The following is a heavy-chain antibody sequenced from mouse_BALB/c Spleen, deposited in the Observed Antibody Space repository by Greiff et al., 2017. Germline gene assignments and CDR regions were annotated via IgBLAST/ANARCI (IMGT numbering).Heavy chain of an antibody. J-gene: IGHJ2*01. CDR2: INPSTGYT. Sequence: QVQLQQSGAELAKPGASVKMSCKASGYTFTSYWMHWVKQRPGQGLEWIGYINPSTGYTEYNQKFKDKATLTADKSSSTAYMQLSSLTSEDSAVYYCARSANWDDYWGQGTTLTVSS. CDR3: ARSANWDDY. D-gene: IGHD4-1*02. V-gene: IGHV1-7*01. CDR1: GYTFTSYW.